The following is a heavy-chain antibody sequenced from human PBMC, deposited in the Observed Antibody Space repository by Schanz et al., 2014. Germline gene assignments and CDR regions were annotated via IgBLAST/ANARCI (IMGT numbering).Heavy chain of an antibody. V-gene: IGHV3-7*01. CDR2: IGDDGADK. CDR1: GFTFSSYA. CDR3: AKDYQDCSSTSCYLWENYYMDV. Sequence: EVQLLESGGGLVQPGGSLRLSCAGSGFTFSSYAMSWVRQTPGKGLEWVANIGDDGADKYYLDSVRGRFTISRDNTKNFLHLEMNNLRAEDTAVYYCAKDYQDCSSTSCYLWENYYMDVWGKGTTVTGSS. J-gene: IGHJ6*03. D-gene: IGHD2-2*01.